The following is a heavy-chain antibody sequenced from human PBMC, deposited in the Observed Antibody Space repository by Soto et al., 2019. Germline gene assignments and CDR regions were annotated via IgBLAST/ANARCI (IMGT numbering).Heavy chain of an antibody. J-gene: IGHJ4*02. D-gene: IGHD5-12*01. CDR2: LIPLFDSA. V-gene: IGHV1-69*01. CDR1: AGTFSRYA. CDR3: ARVVAEGGSGFDS. Sequence: QVQLVQSGAEVKKPGSSVKVSCKASAGTFSRYAFNWVRQAPGQGLEWMGGLIPLFDSANYARDLQGRVTITADESTSTVYMDLSSLRSDDTAVYYCARVVAEGGSGFDSWGQGTLVTVSS.